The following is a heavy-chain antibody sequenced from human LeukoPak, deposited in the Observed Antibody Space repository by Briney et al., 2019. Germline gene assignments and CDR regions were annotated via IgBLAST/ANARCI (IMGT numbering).Heavy chain of an antibody. CDR1: GYTFTSYG. D-gene: IGHD6-13*01. CDR2: ISAYNGNT. J-gene: IGHJ4*02. CDR3: ARPYSSSWPNYFDY. Sequence: GASVKVSCKASGYTFTSYGIGWVRQAPGQGLEWMGWISAYNGNTNYAQKLQGRVTMTTDTSTSTAYMELRSLRSDDTAVYYCARPYSSSWPNYFDYWGQGTLVTVSS. V-gene: IGHV1-18*01.